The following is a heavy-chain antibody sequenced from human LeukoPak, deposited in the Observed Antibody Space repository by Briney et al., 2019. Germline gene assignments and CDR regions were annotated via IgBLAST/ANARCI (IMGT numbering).Heavy chain of an antibody. V-gene: IGHV4-34*01. CDR3: ARIMVRGATGYYYYGMDV. Sequence: SETLSLTCAVYGGSFSTYYWSWIGQPPGKGLEWIGEVNHSGSTNYNPSLKSRVTISVDTSKNQFSLKLSSVTAADTAVYYCARIMVRGATGYYYYGMDVWGQGTTVTVSS. D-gene: IGHD3-10*01. CDR2: VNHSGST. J-gene: IGHJ6*02. CDR1: GGSFSTYY.